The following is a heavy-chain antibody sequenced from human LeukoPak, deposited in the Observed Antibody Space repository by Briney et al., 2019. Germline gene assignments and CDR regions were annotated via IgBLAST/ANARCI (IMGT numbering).Heavy chain of an antibody. J-gene: IGHJ3*02. D-gene: IGHD5-18*01. CDR2: IYTSGST. Sequence: SETLSLTCTVSGGPIHNHIWNWIRQSAGRRLEWIGRIYTSGSTNYNPSLKSRDTMSVDTSKNQFSLKLRSVTAAHTAVYYCARDQGLYSYALDAFDICSQGTMVTASS. CDR1: GGPIHNHI. V-gene: IGHV4-4*07. CDR3: ARDQGLYSYALDAFDI.